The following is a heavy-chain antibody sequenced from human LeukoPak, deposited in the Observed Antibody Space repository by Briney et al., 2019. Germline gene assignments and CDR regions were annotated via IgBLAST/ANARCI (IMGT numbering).Heavy chain of an antibody. J-gene: IGHJ3*02. D-gene: IGHD3-22*01. V-gene: IGHV3-66*01. Sequence: PGGSLRLSCAASGFTFSNAWMSWVRQAPGKGLEWVSLIYSGGSTHYTDSVKGRFNISRDNSKNTLYLQMNSLRAEDTAVYYCARGLYSSGYYYDAFDIWGQGTMVTVSS. CDR1: GFTFSNAW. CDR3: ARGLYSSGYYYDAFDI. CDR2: IYSGGST.